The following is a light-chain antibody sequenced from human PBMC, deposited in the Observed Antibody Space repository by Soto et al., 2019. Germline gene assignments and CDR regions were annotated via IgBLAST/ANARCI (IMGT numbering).Light chain of an antibody. CDR3: PSYDMSLNGLYV. CDR1: NSNIGAGYD. J-gene: IGLJ1*01. Sequence: QSVLTQPPSVSGAPGQRVTISCTGSNSNIGAGYDVHWYQQLPGTPPKLLIFGNNKRPSGVPDRFSGYKSATSASLAITGIQAEDEADYYCPSYDMSLNGLYVFGNGNKVTV. CDR2: GNN. V-gene: IGLV1-40*01.